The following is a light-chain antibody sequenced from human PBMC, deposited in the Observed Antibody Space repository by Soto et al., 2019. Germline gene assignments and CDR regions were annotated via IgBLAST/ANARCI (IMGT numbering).Light chain of an antibody. Sequence: DIQMTQSPSSLSASVGDRVTITCRASQSISNYLNWYQHKPGKAPKLLIHAASSLQSGVPSRFSGSGSGTDFTLTISSLQPEDFATYYCQQSYNMTPPFGQGTKVDIX. J-gene: IGKJ1*01. CDR3: QQSYNMTPP. CDR1: QSISNY. CDR2: AAS. V-gene: IGKV1-39*01.